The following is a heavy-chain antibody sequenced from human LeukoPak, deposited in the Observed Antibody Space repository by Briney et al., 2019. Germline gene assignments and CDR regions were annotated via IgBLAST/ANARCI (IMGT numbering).Heavy chain of an antibody. V-gene: IGHV3-43*01. J-gene: IGHJ4*02. D-gene: IGHD2-15*01. CDR2: ISWDGGST. Sequence: GGSLRLSCAASGFTFDDYTMHWVRQAPGKGLEWVSLISWDGGSTYYADSVKGRFTISRDNSKNTLSLQLGSLRDEDTAVYYCARARASCCSPRGGDYLDSWGQGTLVTVSS. CDR3: ARARASCCSPRGGDYLDS. CDR1: GFTFDDYT.